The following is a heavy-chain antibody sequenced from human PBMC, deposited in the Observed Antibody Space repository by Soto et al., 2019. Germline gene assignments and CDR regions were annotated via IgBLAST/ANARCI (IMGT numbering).Heavy chain of an antibody. J-gene: IGHJ6*02. CDR2: IYYSGST. CDR1: GGSISSGSYY. V-gene: IGHV4-39*01. CDR3: AGGYYDFWSGYQYYYYYGMDV. D-gene: IGHD3-3*01. Sequence: SETLSLTCTVSGGSISSGSYYWGWIRQPPGKGLEWIGSIYYSGSTYYNPSLKSRVTISVDTSKNQFSLKLSSVTAADTAVYYCAGGYYDFWSGYQYYYYYGMDVWGQGTTVT.